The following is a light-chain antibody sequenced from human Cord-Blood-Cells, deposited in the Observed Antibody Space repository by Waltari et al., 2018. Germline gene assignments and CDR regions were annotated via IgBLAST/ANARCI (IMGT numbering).Light chain of an antibody. CDR1: SSDVGGYNY. Sequence: QSALTQPASVSGSPGQSITISCTGPSSDVGGYNYVSCYQQHPGKAPKLMIYDVSNRPSGVSNRFSGSKSGNTASLTISGLQAEDEADYYCSSYTSSSPYVFGTGTKVTVL. CDR2: DVS. V-gene: IGLV2-14*03. CDR3: SSYTSSSPYV. J-gene: IGLJ1*01.